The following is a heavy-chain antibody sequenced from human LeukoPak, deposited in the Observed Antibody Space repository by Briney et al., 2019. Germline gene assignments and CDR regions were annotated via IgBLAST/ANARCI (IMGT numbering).Heavy chain of an antibody. D-gene: IGHD3-22*01. CDR3: ARHHYYDSSGYYYFDY. CDR1: GGSFSGYY. V-gene: IGHV4-34*01. Sequence: SETLSLTCAVYGGSFSGYYWSWIRQPPGKGLEWIGEINHSRSTNYNPSLKSRVTISVDTSKNQFSLKLSSVTAADTAVYYCARHHYYDSSGYYYFDYWGQGTLVTVSS. CDR2: INHSRST. J-gene: IGHJ4*02.